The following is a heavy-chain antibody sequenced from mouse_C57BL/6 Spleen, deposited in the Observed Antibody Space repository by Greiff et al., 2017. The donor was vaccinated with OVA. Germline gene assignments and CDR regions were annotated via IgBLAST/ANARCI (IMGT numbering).Heavy chain of an antibody. J-gene: IGHJ2*01. CDR2: IDPETGGT. CDR1: GYTFTDYE. D-gene: IGHD4-1*01. V-gene: IGHV1-15*01. CDR3: TKNWGDGGSYYFDY. Sequence: VQLQQSGAELVRPGASVTLSCKASGYTFTDYEMHWVKQTPVHGLEWIGAIDPETGGTAYNQKFKGKAILTADKSSSTAYMGHRSLTSEDSAVYYCTKNWGDGGSYYFDYWGQGTTLTVTS.